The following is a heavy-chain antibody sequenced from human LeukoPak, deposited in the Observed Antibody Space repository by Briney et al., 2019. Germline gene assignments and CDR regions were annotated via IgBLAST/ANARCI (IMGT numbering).Heavy chain of an antibody. V-gene: IGHV1-8*01. CDR1: GYTFTSYD. CDR3: ARSPAAGYYYYMDV. J-gene: IGHJ6*03. D-gene: IGHD2-2*01. CDR2: MNPNSGNT. Sequence: ASVKVSCKASGYTFTSYDINWVRQATGQGLEWMGWMNPNSGNTGYAQKFQGRVTMTRNTSISTAYMELSSLRSEDTAVYYCARSPAAGYYYYMDVWAKGPRSPSP.